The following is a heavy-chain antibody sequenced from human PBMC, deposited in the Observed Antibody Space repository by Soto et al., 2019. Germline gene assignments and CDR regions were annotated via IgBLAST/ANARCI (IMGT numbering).Heavy chain of an antibody. CDR1: GGTFSSYA. CDR2: IIPIFGTA. J-gene: IGHJ5*02. D-gene: IGHD2-15*01. CDR3: ARDRVGMVVAATPYWFDP. Sequence: QVQLVQSGAEVKKPGSSVKVSCKASGGTFSSYAISWVRQAPGPGLEWMGGIIPIFGTANYAQKFQGRVTITADESPSTAYMELSSVRSEDTAVFYCARDRVGMVVAATPYWFDPWGQGTLVTVSS. V-gene: IGHV1-69*01.